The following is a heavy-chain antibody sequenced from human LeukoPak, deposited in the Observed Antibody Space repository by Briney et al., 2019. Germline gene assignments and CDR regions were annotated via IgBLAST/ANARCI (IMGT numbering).Heavy chain of an antibody. D-gene: IGHD1-26*01. CDR1: GGTFSSYA. Sequence: SVKVSCKASGGTFSSYAISWVRQAPGQGLEWMGRSIPILGTANYAQKFQGRVTITTDESTSTAYMELSRLRSEDTAVYYCARLWELRIGDYWGQGTLVTVSS. CDR2: SIPILGTA. J-gene: IGHJ4*02. V-gene: IGHV1-69*11. CDR3: ARLWELRIGDY.